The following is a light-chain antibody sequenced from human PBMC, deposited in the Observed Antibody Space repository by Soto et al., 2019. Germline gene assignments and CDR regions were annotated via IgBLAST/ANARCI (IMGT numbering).Light chain of an antibody. V-gene: IGLV2-14*03. CDR3: ASFTSSVTVV. Sequence: QSVLTQPASVSGSPGQSITISCAGTSSDVGGSNYVSWYQQHPGKVPRLIISDVNKRPSGVSDRFSGSKSGNTASLTISGLQAEDEADYYCASFTSSVTVVFGGETKVTVL. CDR2: DVN. CDR1: SSDVGGSNY. J-gene: IGLJ2*01.